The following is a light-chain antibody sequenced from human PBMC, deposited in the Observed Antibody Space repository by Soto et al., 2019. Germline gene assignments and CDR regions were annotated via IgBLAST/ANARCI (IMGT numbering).Light chain of an antibody. CDR3: QQYDSSPLT. CDR1: QSVNSNY. V-gene: IGKV3-20*01. J-gene: IGKJ1*01. Sequence: EIVLTQSPATLSSSPGERATFSCRASQSVNSNYLAWYQQTPGQAPRLLFSGASSRATGIPDRFSGSGSGTVFTLTISRLEPEDFAIYYCQQYDSSPLTFGQGTKVDIK. CDR2: GAS.